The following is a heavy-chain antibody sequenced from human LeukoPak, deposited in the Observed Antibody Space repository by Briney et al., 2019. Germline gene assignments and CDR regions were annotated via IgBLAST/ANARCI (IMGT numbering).Heavy chain of an antibody. CDR3: ARATGGAAAADFDP. J-gene: IGHJ5*02. V-gene: IGHV4-31*03. CDR2: IYYSGTT. Sequence: SQTLSLTCTVSGGSISSAGDYWSWIRQRPGKGLEWMGFIYYSGTTYYNPSLKSRVFISLNTSQNQVSLQLSSVTAADTAVYYCARATGGAAAADFDPWGQGTLVTVSS. CDR1: GGSISSAGDY. D-gene: IGHD6-13*01.